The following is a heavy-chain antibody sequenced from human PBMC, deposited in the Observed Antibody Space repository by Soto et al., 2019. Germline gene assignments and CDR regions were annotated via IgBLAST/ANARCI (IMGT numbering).Heavy chain of an antibody. J-gene: IGHJ4*02. CDR2: ISGSGGST. CDR1: GFTFSSYA. CDR3: AKRAGYYYDSSCYYYFDY. V-gene: IGHV3-23*01. D-gene: IGHD3-22*01. Sequence: GGSLRLSCAASGFTFSSYAMSWVRQAPGKGLEWVSAISGSGGSTYYADSVKGRFTISRDNSKNTLYLQMNSLRAEDTAVYYCAKRAGYYYDSSCYYYFDYWGQGILVTVSS.